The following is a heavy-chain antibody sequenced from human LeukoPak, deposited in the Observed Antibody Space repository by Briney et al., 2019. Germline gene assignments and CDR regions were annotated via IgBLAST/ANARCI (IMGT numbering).Heavy chain of an antibody. CDR1: GYTFTSYG. Sequence: ASVKVSCKASGYTFTSYGISWVRQAPGQGLEWMGWISAYNGNTNYAQKLQGRVTMTTDTSTSTAYMELRSLRSDDTAAYYCARGNYLSTPAPMDVWGQGTTVTVSS. CDR3: ARGNYLSTPAPMDV. V-gene: IGHV1-18*01. CDR2: ISAYNGNT. D-gene: IGHD3-10*01. J-gene: IGHJ6*02.